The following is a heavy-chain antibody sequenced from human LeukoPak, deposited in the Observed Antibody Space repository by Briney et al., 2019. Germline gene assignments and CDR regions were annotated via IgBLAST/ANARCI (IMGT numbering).Heavy chain of an antibody. Sequence: GGSLRLSCAASGFTFSSYAMHWVRQAPGKGLEWVAVISYDGSNKYYADSVKGRFTISRDNSKNTLYLQMNSLRAEDTAVYYCARRREQVSFISRRKDQSFDYWGQGTLVTVSS. J-gene: IGHJ4*02. CDR2: ISYDGSNK. CDR1: GFTFSSYA. CDR3: ARRREQVSFISRRKDQSFDY. V-gene: IGHV3-30*04. D-gene: IGHD1-14*01.